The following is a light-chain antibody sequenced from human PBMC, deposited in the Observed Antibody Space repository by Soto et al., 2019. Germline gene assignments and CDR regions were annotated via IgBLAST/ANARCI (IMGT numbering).Light chain of an antibody. V-gene: IGKV3-15*01. CDR2: GAS. J-gene: IGKJ1*01. Sequence: EIVMTQSPATLSVSPGERATLSCRASQSVSSNLAWYQQKPGQAPRLLIYGASTRATGIPARFSGSGSETEFTLTISSLQSEDFAVYHCQHYINWPWTFGQGTKVDIK. CDR1: QSVSSN. CDR3: QHYINWPWT.